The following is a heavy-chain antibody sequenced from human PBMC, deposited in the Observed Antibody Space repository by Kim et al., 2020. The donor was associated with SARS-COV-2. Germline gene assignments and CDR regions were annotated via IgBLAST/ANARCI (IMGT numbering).Heavy chain of an antibody. V-gene: IGHV3-7*01. Sequence: GGSLRLSCAASGFTFSSYCMGWVRQAPGKGLEWVANIKQDGSEKQYVDSVKGRFSISRDNTKNSLSLQMNSLRAEDTAVYYCVRARTAGAERDFDYWGQGTLVTVSS. D-gene: IGHD6-25*01. CDR1: GFTFSSYC. J-gene: IGHJ4*02. CDR2: IKQDGSEK. CDR3: VRARTAGAERDFDY.